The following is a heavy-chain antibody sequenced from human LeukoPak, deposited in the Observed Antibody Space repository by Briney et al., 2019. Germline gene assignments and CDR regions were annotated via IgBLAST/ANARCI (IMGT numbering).Heavy chain of an antibody. CDR3: ARGGASSGYSVYFQH. D-gene: IGHD3-22*01. V-gene: IGHV4-31*03. CDR1: GGSISSCGYY. CDR2: IYYTGNT. J-gene: IGHJ1*01. Sequence: SETLSLTCTVSGGSISSCGYYWSWIRQHPGKGLEWIGYIYYTGNTYYNPSLKSRVTISVDTSKNQFSLKLSSVTAADTAVYYCARGGASSGYSVYFQHWGQGTLVTVSS.